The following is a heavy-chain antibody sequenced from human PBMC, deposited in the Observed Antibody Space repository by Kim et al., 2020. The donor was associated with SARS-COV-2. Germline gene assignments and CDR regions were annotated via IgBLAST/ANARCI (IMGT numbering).Heavy chain of an antibody. CDR1: GYTFTSYG. Sequence: ASVKVSCKASGYTFTSYGISWVRQAPGQGLEWMGWISAYNGNTNYAQKLQGRVTMTTDTSTSTAYMELRSLRSDDTAVYYCARDFTVVTSNYYYYGMDVWGQGTTVTVSS. D-gene: IGHD2-15*01. CDR3: ARDFTVVTSNYYYYGMDV. CDR2: ISAYNGNT. J-gene: IGHJ6*02. V-gene: IGHV1-18*04.